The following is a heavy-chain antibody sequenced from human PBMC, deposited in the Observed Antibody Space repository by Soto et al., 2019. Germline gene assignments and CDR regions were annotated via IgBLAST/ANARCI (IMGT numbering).Heavy chain of an antibody. CDR1: GFTFSSYA. CDR2: ISYDGANK. V-gene: IGHV3-30-3*01. CDR3: ARDGGAY. D-gene: IGHD3-16*01. Sequence: RGSLRLSCAASGFTFSSYAMHWVRQAPGKGLDWVAVISYDGANKYYADSVKGRFTISRDNSRNTLYLQMNSLRVEDAALYHCARDGGAYWGQGTLVTVSS. J-gene: IGHJ4*02.